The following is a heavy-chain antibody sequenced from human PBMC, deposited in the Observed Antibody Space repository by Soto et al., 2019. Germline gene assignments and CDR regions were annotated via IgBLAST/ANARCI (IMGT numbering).Heavy chain of an antibody. V-gene: IGHV2-5*02. Sequence: QITLKESGPTLVKPTQTLTLTCTFSGFSLSTSGVGVGWIRQPPGKALEWLALIYWDDDKRYSPSLKSRLTINKDTSKNQVVLTMTNMDPVDTATYYCAHKPGWYYAFDIWGQGTMVTVSS. CDR1: GFSLSTSGVG. J-gene: IGHJ3*02. CDR2: IYWDDDK. D-gene: IGHD6-19*01. CDR3: AHKPGWYYAFDI.